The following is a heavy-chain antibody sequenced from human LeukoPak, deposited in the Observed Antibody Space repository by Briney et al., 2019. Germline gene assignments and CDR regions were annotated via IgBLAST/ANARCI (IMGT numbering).Heavy chain of an antibody. Sequence: PGGSLRLSCAASGFTFSSYAMSWVRQAPGKGLEWVSSISGSGNRTYYADSVKGRFTISRDNSKNTLYLQMNSLRAEDTAVYYCAKTVAVAGIFRKWNGMDVWGQGTTVTVSS. D-gene: IGHD6-19*01. CDR2: ISGSGNRT. CDR1: GFTFSSYA. J-gene: IGHJ6*02. CDR3: AKTVAVAGIFRKWNGMDV. V-gene: IGHV3-23*01.